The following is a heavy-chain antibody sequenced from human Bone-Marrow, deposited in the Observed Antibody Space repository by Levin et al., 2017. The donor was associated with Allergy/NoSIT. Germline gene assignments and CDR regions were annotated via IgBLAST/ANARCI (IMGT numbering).Heavy chain of an antibody. Sequence: PGGSLRLSCAASGSTFSDYYMSWIRQAPGKGLEWVSYISGSSALINYADSVKGRFTISRDNAKKSLYLHMDSLRAEDTAVYFCASATVTTGRYYYGMDVWGPGTTVTVSS. CDR1: GSTFSDYY. V-gene: IGHV3-11*03. CDR3: ASATVTTGRYYYGMDV. J-gene: IGHJ6*02. D-gene: IGHD4-17*01. CDR2: ISGSSALI.